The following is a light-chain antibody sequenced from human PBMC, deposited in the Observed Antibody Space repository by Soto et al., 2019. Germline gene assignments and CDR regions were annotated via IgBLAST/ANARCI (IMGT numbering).Light chain of an antibody. Sequence: QSALTQPASVSGSPGQSITISCTGTSSDVGGYNYVSWYQQHPDQAPKLMIYVVSNRPSGVSNRFSGSKSGNTASLTISGLQAEDEADYYCSSYTISDTPYVFGNGTKLTVL. CDR1: SSDVGGYNY. CDR3: SSYTISDTPYV. V-gene: IGLV2-14*01. J-gene: IGLJ1*01. CDR2: VVS.